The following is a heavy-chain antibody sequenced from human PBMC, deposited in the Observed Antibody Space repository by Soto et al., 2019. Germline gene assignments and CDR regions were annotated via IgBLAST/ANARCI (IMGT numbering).Heavy chain of an antibody. CDR3: ARVAPSGYCSSTSCYGRYYYYYMDV. V-gene: IGHV4-59*01. D-gene: IGHD2-2*03. Sequence: SETLSLTCTVSGGSISSYYWSWIRQPPGKGLEWIGYIYYSGSTNYNPSLKSRVTISVDTSKNQFSLKLSSVTAADTAVYYCARVAPSGYCSSTSCYGRYYYYYMDVWGKGTTVTVSS. CDR1: GGSISSYY. CDR2: IYYSGST. J-gene: IGHJ6*03.